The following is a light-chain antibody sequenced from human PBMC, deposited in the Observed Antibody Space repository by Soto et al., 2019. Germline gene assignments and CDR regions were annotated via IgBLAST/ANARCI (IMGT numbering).Light chain of an antibody. CDR2: DAS. V-gene: IGKV1-39*01. J-gene: IGKJ4*01. Sequence: DIQMTQSPSSLSASVGDRVTITCRASRTISTYLNWYQQKPGKAPKLLIYDASSLQSGVPSRISGSRSGTDFTLTISSLQPEDFATYYCQQSHSTPLTFGGGTKVEIK. CDR1: RTISTY. CDR3: QQSHSTPLT.